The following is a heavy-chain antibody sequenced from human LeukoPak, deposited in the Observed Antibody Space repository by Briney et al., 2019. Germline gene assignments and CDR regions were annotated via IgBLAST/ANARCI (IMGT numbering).Heavy chain of an antibody. CDR2: IYTSGST. D-gene: IGHD2-2*01. Sequence: SQTLSLTCTVSGGSISSGSYYWSWIRQPAGKGLEWIGRIYTSGSTNYNPSLKSRVTISVDTSKNQFSLKLSSVTAADTAVYYCAIRGPNCSSTSCYGSRNWFDPWGQGTLVTVSS. CDR3: AIRGPNCSSTSCYGSRNWFDP. CDR1: GGSISSGSYY. V-gene: IGHV4-61*02. J-gene: IGHJ5*02.